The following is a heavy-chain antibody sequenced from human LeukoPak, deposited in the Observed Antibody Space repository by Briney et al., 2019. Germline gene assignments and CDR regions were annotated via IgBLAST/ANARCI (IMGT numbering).Heavy chain of an antibody. CDR1: GGTFSTYL. D-gene: IGHD4-23*01. CDR2: IIPSFSTA. Sequence: SVKVSCKASGGTFSTYLFSWVRQAPGQGREWMGGIIPSFSTADYAQKFQGRVTISADESAKTVYMDLTDLRSEDTALYYCARDLGRRWLTPLDYWGQGTLVTVSS. CDR3: ARDLGRRWLTPLDY. V-gene: IGHV1-69*01. J-gene: IGHJ4*02.